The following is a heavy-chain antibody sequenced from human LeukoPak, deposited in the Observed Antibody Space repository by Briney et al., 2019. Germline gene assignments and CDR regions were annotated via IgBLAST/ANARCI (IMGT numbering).Heavy chain of an antibody. J-gene: IGHJ4*02. CDR2: LKQDGSEK. CDR1: GFTFSSYW. CDR3: AREDDFWSGYYPDDY. D-gene: IGHD3-3*01. V-gene: IGHV3-7*01. Sequence: GGSLRLSCAASGFTFSSYWMSRVRQAPGKELEWVANLKQDGSEKYYVDSVKGRFTISRDNAKNSLYLQMNSLRAEDTAVYYCAREDDFWSGYYPDDYWGQGTLVTVSS.